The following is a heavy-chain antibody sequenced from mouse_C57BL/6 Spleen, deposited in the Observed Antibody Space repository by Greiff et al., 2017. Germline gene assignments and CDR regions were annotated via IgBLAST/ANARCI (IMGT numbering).Heavy chain of an antibody. CDR2: INPNNGGT. J-gene: IGHJ4*01. CDR3: ARANNYRYYYAMDY. Sequence: VQLQQSGPELVKPGASVKIPCKASGYTFTDYNMDWVKQSHGKSLEWIGDINPNNGGTIYNQKFKGKATLTVDKSSSTAYMELRSLTSEDTAVYYCARANNYRYYYAMDYWGQGTSVTVSS. CDR1: GYTFTDYN. V-gene: IGHV1-18*01. D-gene: IGHD5-1-1*01.